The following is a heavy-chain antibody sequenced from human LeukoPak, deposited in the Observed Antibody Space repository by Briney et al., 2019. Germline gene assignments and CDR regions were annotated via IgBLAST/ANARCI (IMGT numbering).Heavy chain of an antibody. V-gene: IGHV4-34*01. Sequence: SETLSLTCAVYGGSFSGYYWSWIRQPPGKGLEWIGEINHSGSTNYNPSLKSRVTISVDTSKNQFSLKLSSVTAADTAVYYCARGYWAHGMNVWGPGTTVTVSS. D-gene: IGHD2-15*01. CDR1: GGSFSGYY. J-gene: IGHJ6*02. CDR3: ARGYWAHGMNV. CDR2: INHSGST.